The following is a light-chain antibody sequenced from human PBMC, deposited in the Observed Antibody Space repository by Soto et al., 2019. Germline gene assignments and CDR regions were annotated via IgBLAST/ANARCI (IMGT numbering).Light chain of an antibody. V-gene: IGLV2-23*02. J-gene: IGLJ1*01. CDR2: DVT. Sequence: SVLTQPASVSGSPGQSITISCTGTSSDVGTYNYVSWYQQYPGKAPKYIIYDVTNRPSGVSYRFSGSKSGNTASLTISGLQAEDEADYYCCSYAGSSTYVFGTGTKVTVL. CDR1: SSDVGTYNY. CDR3: CSYAGSSTYV.